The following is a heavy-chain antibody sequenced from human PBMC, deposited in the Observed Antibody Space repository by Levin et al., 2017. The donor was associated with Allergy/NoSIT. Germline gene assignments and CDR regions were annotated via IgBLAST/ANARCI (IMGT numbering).Heavy chain of an antibody. Sequence: SETLSLTCAVSGGSISSSNWWSWVRQPPGKGLEWIGEIYHSGSTNYNPSLKSRVTISVDKSKNQFSLKLSSVTAADTAVYYCARVKTRDSGYQIGVPHPTAFDIWGQGTMVTVSS. J-gene: IGHJ3*02. CDR2: IYHSGST. CDR1: GGSISSSNW. D-gene: IGHD3-22*01. V-gene: IGHV4-4*02. CDR3: ARVKTRDSGYQIGVPHPTAFDI.